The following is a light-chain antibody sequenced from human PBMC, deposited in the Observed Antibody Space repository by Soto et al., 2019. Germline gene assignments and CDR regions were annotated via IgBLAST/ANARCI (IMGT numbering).Light chain of an antibody. V-gene: IGKV3-20*01. Sequence: EIVLTQSPGTLSLSPGERATLSCRASQSVSNNYLAWYQQRPGQAPRLLIYGASGRATGIPDRFDGSGSGTDFTLTIGRLEPEDFAVYYCQQYYSTPYTFGQGTKLEIK. CDR3: QQYYSTPYT. J-gene: IGKJ2*01. CDR1: QSVSNNY. CDR2: GAS.